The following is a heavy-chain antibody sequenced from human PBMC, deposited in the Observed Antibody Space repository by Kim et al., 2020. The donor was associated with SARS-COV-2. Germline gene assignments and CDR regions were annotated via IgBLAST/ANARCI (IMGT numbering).Heavy chain of an antibody. V-gene: IGHV4-59*01. CDR1: GGSISSYY. CDR2: IYYSGST. CDR3: ARGFDD. Sequence: SETLSLTCTVSGGSISSYYWSWIRQPPGKGLEWIGYIYYSGSTNYNPSLKSRVTISVDTSKNHFSLQLSSVPAADTAADYCARGFDDWGQGTLVTVSS. J-gene: IGHJ4*02.